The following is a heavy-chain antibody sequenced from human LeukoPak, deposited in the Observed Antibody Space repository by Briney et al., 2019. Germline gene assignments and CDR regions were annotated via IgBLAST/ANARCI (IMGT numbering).Heavy chain of an antibody. CDR2: IYASGST. V-gene: IGHV4-61*02. D-gene: IGHD3-3*01. Sequence: SHTLSLTCTVSGGSISSTNYYWSWIRQPAGKGLEWIGRIYASGSTNCNPSLKSRVTMSLDTFKNQFSLKLSSVTAADTAVYYCTRDDFWSGYLDYWGQGTLVTVSS. CDR3: TRDDFWSGYLDY. CDR1: GGSISSTNYY. J-gene: IGHJ4*02.